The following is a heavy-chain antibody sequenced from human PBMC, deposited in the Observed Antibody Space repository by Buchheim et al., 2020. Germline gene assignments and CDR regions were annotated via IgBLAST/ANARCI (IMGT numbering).Heavy chain of an antibody. D-gene: IGHD6-19*01. CDR2: IWYDGTNK. Sequence: QVQLVESGGGAVQPGRSLRLSCAASGFTFSTHAMHWVRQAPGKGLEWVTMIWYDGTNKYYADSVKGRFTVSRDNSKNMLYLQMNSLRVEDTAVYYCARDPPQSGWSFEAWGQGTL. J-gene: IGHJ5*01. CDR1: GFTFSTHA. CDR3: ARDPPQSGWSFEA. V-gene: IGHV3-33*01.